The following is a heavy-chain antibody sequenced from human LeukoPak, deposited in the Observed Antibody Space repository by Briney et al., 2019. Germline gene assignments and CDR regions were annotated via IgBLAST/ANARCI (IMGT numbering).Heavy chain of an antibody. CDR3: ARDLQRTTSVYHSYYGLDV. D-gene: IGHD4-17*01. CDR1: GFTFSSYG. Sequence: PGGSLRLSCAASGFTFSSYGMHWVRQAPGKGLEWVAVIWYDGSIKYYADSVKGRFTISRDNSKNTLFLQMNSLRAEDTAVYYCARDLQRTTSVYHSYYGLDVWGQGTTVTVSS. J-gene: IGHJ6*02. CDR2: IWYDGSIK. V-gene: IGHV3-33*01.